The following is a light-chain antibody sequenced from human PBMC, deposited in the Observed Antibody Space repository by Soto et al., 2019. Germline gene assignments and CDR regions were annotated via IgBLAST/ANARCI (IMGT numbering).Light chain of an antibody. V-gene: IGKV1-39*01. CDR2: AAR. CDR3: QQSYSTPPT. Sequence: DIQMTQSPSSLSASVGDRVTITCRASQSISSYLNWYQHKPGKAPKLLIYAARSLQSGVPSRFSGSGSGTDFTLTISSLQLEDIATYYCQQSYSTPPTFGQGTRLDIK. CDR1: QSISSY. J-gene: IGKJ5*01.